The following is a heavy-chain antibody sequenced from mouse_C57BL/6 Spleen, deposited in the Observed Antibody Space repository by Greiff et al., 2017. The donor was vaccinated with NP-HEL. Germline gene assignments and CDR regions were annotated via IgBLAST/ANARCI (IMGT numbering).Heavy chain of an antibody. CDR2: IRSKSNNYAT. CDR1: GFSFNTYA. V-gene: IGHV10-1*01. Sequence: DVHLVESGGGLVQPKGSLKLSCAASGFSFNTYAMNWVRQAPGKGLEWVARIRSKSNNYATYYADSVKDRFTISRDDSESMLYLQMNNLKTEDTAMYYCVRHIDYDYDGGMDYWGQGTSVTVSS. D-gene: IGHD2-4*01. J-gene: IGHJ4*01. CDR3: VRHIDYDYDGGMDY.